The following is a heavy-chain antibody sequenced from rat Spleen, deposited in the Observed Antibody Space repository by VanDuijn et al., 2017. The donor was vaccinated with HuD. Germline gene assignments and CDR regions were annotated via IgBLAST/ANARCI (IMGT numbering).Heavy chain of an antibody. CDR1: GFIFTRSA. CDR2: ISYDGSSS. V-gene: IGHV5-29*01. J-gene: IGHJ3*01. Sequence: EVQLVESGGGLVQPGGSLKLSCEASGFIFTRSAMAWVRQAPTKGLEWVATISYDGSSSYYRDSVKGRFTISRDNAKSTLYLQMDSLRSEDTATYYCAAHGARISRFAYWGQGTLVTVSS. D-gene: IGHD2-7*01. CDR3: AAHGARISRFAY.